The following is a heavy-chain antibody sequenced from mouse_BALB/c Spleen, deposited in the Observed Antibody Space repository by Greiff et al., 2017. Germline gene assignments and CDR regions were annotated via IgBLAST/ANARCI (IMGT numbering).Heavy chain of an antibody. J-gene: IGHJ3*01. CDR2: IDPANGNT. Sequence: EVQLQQSGAELVKPGASVKLSCTASGFNIKDTYMHWVKQRPEQGLEWIGRIDPANGNTKYDPKFQGKATITADTSSNTAYLQLSSLTSEDTAVYYCASGDYEPWFAYWGQGTLVTVSA. CDR3: ASGDYEPWFAY. CDR1: GFNIKDTY. D-gene: IGHD2-4*01. V-gene: IGHV14-3*02.